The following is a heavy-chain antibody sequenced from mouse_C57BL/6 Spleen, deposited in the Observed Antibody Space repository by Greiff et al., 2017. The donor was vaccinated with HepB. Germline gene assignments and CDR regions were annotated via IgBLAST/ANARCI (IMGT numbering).Heavy chain of an antibody. CDR2: INYDGSST. V-gene: IGHV5-16*01. CDR1: GFTFSDYY. J-gene: IGHJ4*01. Sequence: DVQLVESEGGLVQPGSSMKLSCTASGFTFSDYYMAWVRQVPEKGLEWVANINYDGSSTYYLDSLKSRFIISRDNAKNILYLQMSSLKSEDTATYYCARDLEGMDYWGQGTSVTVSS. CDR3: ARDLEGMDY.